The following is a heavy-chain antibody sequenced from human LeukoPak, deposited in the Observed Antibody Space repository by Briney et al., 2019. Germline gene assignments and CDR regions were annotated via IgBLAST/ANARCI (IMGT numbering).Heavy chain of an antibody. CDR3: AKDLRGSSSWYNWFDP. CDR1: GFTFSNYD. V-gene: IGHV3-21*01. D-gene: IGHD6-13*01. CDR2: ISSSSSYI. Sequence: GGSLRLSCVASGFTFSNYDMNWVRQAPGKGLEWVSFISSSSSYIYYADSVKGRFTISRDNAKKSLYLQMNSLRAEDTAVYYCAKDLRGSSSWYNWFDPWGQGTLVTVSS. J-gene: IGHJ5*02.